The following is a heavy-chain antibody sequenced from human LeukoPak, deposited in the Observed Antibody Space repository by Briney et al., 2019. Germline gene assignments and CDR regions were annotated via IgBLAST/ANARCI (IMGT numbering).Heavy chain of an antibody. J-gene: IGHJ5*02. Sequence: SETLSLTCTVSGGSISSSSYYWGWIRQPPGKGLEWIGSIYYSGSTYYNPSLKSRVTISVDTSKNQFSLKLSSVTAADTAVYYCARRMPGDYAEAFDPWGQGTLVTVSS. CDR3: ARRMPGDYAEAFDP. V-gene: IGHV4-39*07. D-gene: IGHD3-16*01. CDR2: IYYSGST. CDR1: GGSISSSSYY.